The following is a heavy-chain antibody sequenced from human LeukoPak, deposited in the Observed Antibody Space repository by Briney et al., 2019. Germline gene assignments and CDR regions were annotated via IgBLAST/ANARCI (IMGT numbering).Heavy chain of an antibody. D-gene: IGHD2-15*01. V-gene: IGHV3-23*01. CDR2: ISGGGDK. CDR1: GFTFSTYA. CDR3: ARDRYCSGSSCYSGLDY. Sequence: GGSLRLSCAASGFTFSTYAMSWVRQAPGKGLEWVTTISGGGDKQYADHVKGRFTVSRDDSKNTLYLQMNSLRAEDTAVYYCARDRYCSGSSCYSGLDYWGQGTLVTVSS. J-gene: IGHJ4*02.